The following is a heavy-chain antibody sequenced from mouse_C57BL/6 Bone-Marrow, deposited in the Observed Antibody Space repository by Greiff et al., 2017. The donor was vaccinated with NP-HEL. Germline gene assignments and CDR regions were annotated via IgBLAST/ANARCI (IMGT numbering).Heavy chain of an antibody. D-gene: IGHD1-1*01. Sequence: QVQLQQSGAELARPGASVKMSCKASGYTFTSYTMHWVKQRPGQGLEWIGYINPSSGYTKYNQKFKDKATLTADKSSSTAYMQLSSLTSEDSAVYYCARNYYGSSFSYYFDYWGQGTTLTVSS. J-gene: IGHJ2*01. CDR2: INPSSGYT. CDR3: ARNYYGSSFSYYFDY. V-gene: IGHV1-4*01. CDR1: GYTFTSYT.